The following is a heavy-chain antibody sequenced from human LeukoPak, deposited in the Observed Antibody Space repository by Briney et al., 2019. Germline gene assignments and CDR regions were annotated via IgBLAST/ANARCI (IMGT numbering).Heavy chain of an antibody. D-gene: IGHD2-15*01. Sequence: SETLSLTCAVSGHSLSSGYYWGWIRPPPGKGLEWIGIIYYSGSTYSNPSLTSRLTISIDTSNNQFSLKLGSVTAADTAVYYCARGGYCSGGSCYFFGYWGQGTLVTVS. V-gene: IGHV4-38-2*01. CDR3: ARGGYCSGGSCYFFGY. J-gene: IGHJ4*02. CDR1: GHSLSSGYY. CDR2: IYYSGST.